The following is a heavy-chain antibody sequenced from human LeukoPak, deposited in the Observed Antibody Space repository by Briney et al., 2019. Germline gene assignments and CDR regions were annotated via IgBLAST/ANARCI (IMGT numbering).Heavy chain of an antibody. V-gene: IGHV3-21*01. CDR2: ISSSSSYI. Sequence: GGSLRLSCAASGFTFSSYSMNWVRQAPGKGLEGGSSISSSSSYIYYADSVKGRFTISRDNAKNSLYLQMNSLRAEDTAVYYCARVIRAAAGNVFDYWGQGTLVTVSS. CDR1: GFTFSSYS. D-gene: IGHD6-13*01. CDR3: ARVIRAAAGNVFDY. J-gene: IGHJ4*02.